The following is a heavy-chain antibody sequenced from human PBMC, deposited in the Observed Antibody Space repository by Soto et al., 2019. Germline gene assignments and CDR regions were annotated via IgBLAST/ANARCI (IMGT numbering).Heavy chain of an antibody. J-gene: IGHJ5*02. CDR1: GGSISSGGYY. D-gene: IGHD2-2*01. CDR3: ASLPSEGLPAAMLGGFDP. V-gene: IGHV4-31*03. CDR2: IYYSGST. Sequence: SETLSLTCTVSGGSISSGGYYWSWIRQHPGKGLEWIGYIYYSGSTYYNPSLKSRVTISVDTSKNQFSLKLSSVTAADTAVYYCASLPSEGLPAAMLGGFDPWGQGTLVTVSS.